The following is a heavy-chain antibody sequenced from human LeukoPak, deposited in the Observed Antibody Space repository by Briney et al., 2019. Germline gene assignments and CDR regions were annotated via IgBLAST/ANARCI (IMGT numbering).Heavy chain of an antibody. J-gene: IGHJ3*02. V-gene: IGHV3-23*01. CDR2: ISGSGSGGST. CDR1: GFTFSSYA. D-gene: IGHD4-17*01. CDR3: ARDFGYGVDYGRDAFDI. Sequence: GGSLRLSCAASGFTFSSYAMSWVRQAPGKGLEWVSAISGSGSGGSTYYADSVKGRFTISRDNAKNSLYLQMNSLRAEDTAVYYCARDFGYGVDYGRDAFDIWGQGTMVTVSS.